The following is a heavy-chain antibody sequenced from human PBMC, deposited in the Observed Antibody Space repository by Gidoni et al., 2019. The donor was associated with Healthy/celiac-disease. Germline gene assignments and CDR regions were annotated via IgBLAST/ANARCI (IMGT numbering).Heavy chain of an antibody. V-gene: IGHV4-39*01. CDR2: IYYSGST. CDR3: ATLDFWSGYFDY. CDR1: GGSISSSSYY. J-gene: IGHJ4*02. Sequence: QLQLQESGPGLVKPSETLSLTCTVSGGSISSSSYYWGWIRQPPGKGLEWIGSIYYSGSTYYNPSLKSRVTISVDTSKNQFSLKLSSVTAADTAVYYCATLDFWSGYFDYWGQGTLVTVSS. D-gene: IGHD3-3*01.